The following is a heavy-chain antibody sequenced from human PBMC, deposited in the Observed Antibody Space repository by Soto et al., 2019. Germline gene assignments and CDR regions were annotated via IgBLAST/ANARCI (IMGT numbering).Heavy chain of an antibody. Sequence: EVQLVQSGAEVQKPGESLKISCKGSGYIFTSYWIGWVRQMPGKGLEWMGIIYPGDSDTRYSPSFQGQVTISADKSISTDYLQWSSLKASDTAMYYCARTAAGGKYYYGRDVWGQGTTVSVAS. CDR2: IYPGDSDT. D-gene: IGHD6-13*01. V-gene: IGHV5-51*01. CDR1: GYIFTSYW. CDR3: ARTAAGGKYYYGRDV. J-gene: IGHJ6*02.